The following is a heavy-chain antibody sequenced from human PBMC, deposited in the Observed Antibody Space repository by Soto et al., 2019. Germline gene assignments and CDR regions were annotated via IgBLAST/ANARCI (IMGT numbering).Heavy chain of an antibody. CDR2: IYYSGNT. D-gene: IGHD5-18*01. V-gene: IGHV4-30-4*01. J-gene: IGHJ4*02. CDR3: ARASAYTASDFDY. Sequence: QMQLQESGPGLVKPSKTLSLTCTFSGGSISSGDYYWSWSRQPPGKGLEWIGYIYYSGNTHYNPSLKSRVTISVDTSNNQFSLKLSSVTAADTAVYYCARASAYTASDFDYWGQGTLVTVSS. CDR1: GGSISSGDYY.